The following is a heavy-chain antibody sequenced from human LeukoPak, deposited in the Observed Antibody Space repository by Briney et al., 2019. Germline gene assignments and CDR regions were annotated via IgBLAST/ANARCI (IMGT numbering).Heavy chain of an antibody. CDR2: ISNTGVT. V-gene: IGHV4-39*02. CDR1: GVSISSNHFY. J-gene: IGHJ4*02. Sequence: SETLCLTCTVSGVSISSNHFYWGWIRQPPGKGLEWIGAISNTGVTYYNPSLRSRVTIFADTSKNHFPLSLRSVTAADTALYYCPSNPGPASIVGPYYWGQGTLVTVSS. D-gene: IGHD2-21*01. CDR3: PSNPGPASIVGPYY.